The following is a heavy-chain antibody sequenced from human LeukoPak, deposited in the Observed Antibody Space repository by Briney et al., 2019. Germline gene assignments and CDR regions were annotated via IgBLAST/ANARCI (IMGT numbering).Heavy chain of an antibody. Sequence: PGGSLRLSCAASGFTFSSYGMHWVRQAPGKGLEGVAFIRYDGSNKYYADSVKGRFTISRGNSKNTLYLQMNSLRAEDTAVYYCAKIIVVVPAATDFFDYWGQGTLVTVSS. CDR2: IRYDGSNK. J-gene: IGHJ4*02. CDR1: GFTFSSYG. V-gene: IGHV3-30*02. D-gene: IGHD2-2*01. CDR3: AKIIVVVPAATDFFDY.